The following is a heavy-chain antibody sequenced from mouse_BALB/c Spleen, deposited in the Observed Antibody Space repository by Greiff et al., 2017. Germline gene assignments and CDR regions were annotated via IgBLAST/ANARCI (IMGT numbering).Heavy chain of an antibody. J-gene: IGHJ2*01. Sequence: QVHVKQSGAELVRPGSSVKISCKASGYAFSSYWMNWVKQRPGQGLEWIGQIYPGDGDTNYNGKFKGKATLTADKSSSTAYMQLSSLTSEDSAVYFCARWGLFNYFDYWGQGTTLTVSS. CDR1: GYAFSSYW. D-gene: IGHD3-3*01. V-gene: IGHV1-80*01. CDR2: IYPGDGDT. CDR3: ARWGLFNYFDY.